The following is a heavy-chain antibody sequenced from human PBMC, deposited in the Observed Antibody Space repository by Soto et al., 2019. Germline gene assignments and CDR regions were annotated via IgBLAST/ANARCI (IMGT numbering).Heavy chain of an antibody. D-gene: IGHD4-4*01. J-gene: IGHJ6*02. Sequence: EVQLVESGGGLVQPGGSLRLSCEASGFTFRNYDMHWVRQGTGKGLEWVSGISAAGDPDYADSVEGRFTISRENAQNSFFLQMNSLRVGATAVYYCARTYRDFYGRDVWGQGTTVIVSS. CDR1: GFTFRNYD. V-gene: IGHV3-13*05. CDR2: ISAAGDP. CDR3: ARTYRDFYGRDV.